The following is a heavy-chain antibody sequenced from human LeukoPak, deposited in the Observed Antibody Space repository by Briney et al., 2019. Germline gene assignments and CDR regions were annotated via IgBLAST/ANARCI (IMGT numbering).Heavy chain of an antibody. J-gene: IGHJ6*03. D-gene: IGHD5/OR15-5a*01. CDR3: ARESRPYYYYYYYMDV. CDR2: ISYSGNT. CDR1: GDSIINTNYY. V-gene: IGHV4-39*02. Sequence: SETLSLTCTVSGDSIINTNYYWDWIRQPPGEGLEWFGSISYSGNTFYNPSLKTRITISVDTSKNQFSLKLSSVTAADTAVYYCARESRPYYYYYYYMDVWGKGTTVTISS.